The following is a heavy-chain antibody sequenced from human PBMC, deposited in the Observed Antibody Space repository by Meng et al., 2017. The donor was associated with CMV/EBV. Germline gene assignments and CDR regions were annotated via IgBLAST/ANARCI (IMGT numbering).Heavy chain of an antibody. CDR1: GFTFSNAW. CDR2: IKSKTDGGTT. J-gene: IGHJ4*02. CDR3: TTEEIYGSNY. Sequence: LSLTCAASGFTFSNAWMSWVRQAPGKGLEWVGRIKSKTDGGTTDYAAPVKGRFTISRDDSKNTLYLQMNSLKTEDTAVSYCTTEEIYGSNYWGQGTLVTVSS. V-gene: IGHV3-15*01. D-gene: IGHD5-12*01.